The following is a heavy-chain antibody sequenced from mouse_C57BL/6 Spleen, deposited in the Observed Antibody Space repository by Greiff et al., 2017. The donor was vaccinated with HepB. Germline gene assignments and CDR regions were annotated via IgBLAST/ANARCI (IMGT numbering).Heavy chain of an antibody. CDR2: ISSGSSNI. D-gene: IGHD1-1*01. CDR3: ARLHYYGSLYAMDY. J-gene: IGHJ4*01. V-gene: IGHV5-17*01. Sequence: EVMLVESGGGLVKPGGSLKLSCAASGFTFSDYGMHWVRQAPEKGLEWVAYISSGSSNIYYADTVKGRFTISRDNAKNTLFLQMTSLRSEDTAMYYCARLHYYGSLYAMDYWGQGTSVTVSS. CDR1: GFTFSDYG.